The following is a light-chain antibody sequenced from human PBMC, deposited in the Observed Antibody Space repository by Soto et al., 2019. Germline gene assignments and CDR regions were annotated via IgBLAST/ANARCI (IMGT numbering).Light chain of an antibody. CDR1: QSVSSSC. J-gene: IGKJ2*01. CDR3: QQYGSSGT. Sequence: EIVLTQSPGTLSLSPGEGATLSCRASQSVSSSCLAWYQQKPGQAPRLLIYGASSRATGIPDRFSGSGSGTDFTLTISRLEPEDFAVYYCQQYGSSGTFGQGTKLEIK. CDR2: GAS. V-gene: IGKV3-20*01.